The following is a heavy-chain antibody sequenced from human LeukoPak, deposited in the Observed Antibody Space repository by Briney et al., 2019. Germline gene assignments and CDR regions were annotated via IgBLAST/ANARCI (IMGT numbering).Heavy chain of an antibody. CDR3: ARDRLGHSLNGIITKHKYYYYYMDV. CDR1: GFTFSNYW. J-gene: IGHJ6*03. V-gene: IGHV3-7*01. D-gene: IGHD3-16*01. Sequence: GGSLRLSCAASGFTFSNYWMNWVRQAPGKGLEWVANIKQHGSEKYYVGSVKGRFTISRDNAKNSLYLQMNSLRAEDTAVYYCARDRLGHSLNGIITKHKYYYYYMDVWGKGTTVTVSS. CDR2: IKQHGSEK.